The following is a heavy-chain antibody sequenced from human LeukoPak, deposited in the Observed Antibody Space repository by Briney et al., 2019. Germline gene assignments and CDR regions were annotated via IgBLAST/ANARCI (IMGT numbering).Heavy chain of an antibody. CDR1: GFTFSNYA. V-gene: IGHV3-23*01. CDR2: ISGSSGYT. D-gene: IGHD1-26*01. J-gene: IGHJ4*02. Sequence: GGSLRLSCAGSGFTFSNYAMSWVRQAPGEGLEWVSTISGSSGYTYYGDSVKGRFTISRDNSMNTLYLQMNSLRAEDTAVYYCAKSSGSSRLYPLDDWGQGTLVTVSS. CDR3: AKSSGSSRLYPLDD.